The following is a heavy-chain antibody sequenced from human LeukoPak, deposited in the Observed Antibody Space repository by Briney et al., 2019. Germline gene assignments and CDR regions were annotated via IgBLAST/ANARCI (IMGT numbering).Heavy chain of an antibody. CDR1: GFTFSSYA. J-gene: IGHJ4*02. CDR2: ISYDGSNK. CDR3: ARDTSGGYSFDY. Sequence: QPGGSLRLSCAASGFTFSSYAMHWVRQAPGKGLEWVAVISYDGSNKYYADSVKGRFTISRDNSKNTLYLQMNSLRAEDTAVYYCARDTSGGYSFDYWGQGTLVTVSS. D-gene: IGHD6-13*01. V-gene: IGHV3-30-3*01.